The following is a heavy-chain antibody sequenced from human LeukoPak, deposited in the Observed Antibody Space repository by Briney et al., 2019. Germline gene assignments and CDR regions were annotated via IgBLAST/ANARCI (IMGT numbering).Heavy chain of an antibody. CDR1: RFNVNNYW. J-gene: IGHJ4*02. D-gene: IGHD4-23*01. Sequence: GESLRLSRAASRFNVNNYWIHWVRQAPGKGLVWVSRINEDGRVTRYRCSVRGGFTISRDSVENTLHLQMNSLRAEDTAVYYCVKDFGGNSDYWGQGTLVTVSS. V-gene: IGHV3-74*01. CDR3: VKDFGGNSDY. CDR2: INEDGRVT.